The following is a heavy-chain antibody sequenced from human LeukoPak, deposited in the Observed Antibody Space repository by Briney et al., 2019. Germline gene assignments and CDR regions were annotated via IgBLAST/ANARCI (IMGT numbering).Heavy chain of an antibody. CDR3: AKRNYDFWSGYYRRAENHFDY. V-gene: IGHV3-23*01. J-gene: IGHJ4*02. Sequence: GGSLRLSCAASGFTFSSYAMSWVRQAPGKGLEWVSAISGSGGSTYYADSVKGRFTISRDNSKTTLYLQMNSLRAEDTAIYYCAKRNYDFWSGYYRRAENHFDYWGQGTLVTVSS. D-gene: IGHD3-3*01. CDR2: ISGSGGST. CDR1: GFTFSSYA.